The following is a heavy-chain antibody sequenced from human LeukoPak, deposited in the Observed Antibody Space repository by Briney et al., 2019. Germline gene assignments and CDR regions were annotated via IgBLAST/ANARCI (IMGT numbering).Heavy chain of an antibody. CDR1: GYTFTGYY. Sequence: ASVKVSCKASGYTFTGYYMHWVRQAPGQGLEWMGWINPNSGGTNYAQKFQGRVTMTRDTSISTAYMELSRLRSDDTAVYYCARRGPIYCSSTSCKYNWFDPWGQGTLVTVSS. V-gene: IGHV1-2*02. CDR2: INPNSGGT. CDR3: ARRGPIYCSSTSCKYNWFDP. D-gene: IGHD2-2*01. J-gene: IGHJ5*02.